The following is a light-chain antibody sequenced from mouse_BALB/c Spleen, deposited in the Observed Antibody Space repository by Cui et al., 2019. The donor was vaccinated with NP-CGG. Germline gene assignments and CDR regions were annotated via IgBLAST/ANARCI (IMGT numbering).Light chain of an antibody. J-gene: IGLJ1*01. Sequence: VVTQESALTTSPGETVTPTCRSSTGAVTTSNYANWVQEKPNHLFTGLIGGTHNRAPGVPARFSGSLIGDKAALTITGAQTEDEAIYFCALWYSNHWVFGGGTKLTVL. CDR2: GTH. CDR3: ALWYSNHWV. V-gene: IGLV1*01. CDR1: TGAVTTSNY.